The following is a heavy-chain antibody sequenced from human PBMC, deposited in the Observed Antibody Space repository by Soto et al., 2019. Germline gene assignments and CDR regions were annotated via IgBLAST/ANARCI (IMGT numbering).Heavy chain of an antibody. D-gene: IGHD3-16*01. J-gene: IGHJ4*02. CDR3: ARFTSRHLVDY. Sequence: SETLSLTCTVSGSSINSSCYYWGWIRQPPGKGLEWIGSMFYVVSTYYNPSLKSRVNVSVDTSKNQFSLNLRSVTAADTAVYYCARFTSRHLVDYWGQGTLVPVSP. CDR2: MFYVVST. CDR1: GSSINSSCYY. V-gene: IGHV4-39*01.